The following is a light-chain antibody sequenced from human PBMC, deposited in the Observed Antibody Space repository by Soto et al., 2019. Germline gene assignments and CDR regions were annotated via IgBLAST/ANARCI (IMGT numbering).Light chain of an antibody. CDR2: TAS. Sequence: TLSASFGDKVTINCRASQSINTWVDWYQQKPGKAPNLLIYTASVLAAGVPSRFSGSGSGTEFTLAIINLQPDDVVTDYSPESNGHQWSFAPGTKLDI. CDR1: QSINTW. V-gene: IGKV1-5*03. CDR3: PESNGHQWS. J-gene: IGKJ1*01.